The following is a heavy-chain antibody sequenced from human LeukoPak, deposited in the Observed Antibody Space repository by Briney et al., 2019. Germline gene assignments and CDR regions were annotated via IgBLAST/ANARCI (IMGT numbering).Heavy chain of an antibody. CDR1: GLTFSSYS. CDR2: ISSSSSTI. Sequence: PGGSLRLSCAASGLTFSSYSMNWVRQAPGKGLEWVSYISSSSSTIYYADSVKGRFTISRDNAKNSLYLQMNSLRAEDTAVYYCARGRYYMDVWGKGTTVTASS. CDR3: ARGRYYMDV. V-gene: IGHV3-48*01. J-gene: IGHJ6*03.